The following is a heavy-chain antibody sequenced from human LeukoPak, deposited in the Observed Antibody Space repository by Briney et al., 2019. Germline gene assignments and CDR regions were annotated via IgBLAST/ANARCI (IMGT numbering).Heavy chain of an antibody. CDR1: GFTFSSYG. Sequence: PGGSLRLSCAASGFTFSSYGMHWVRQAPGKGLELVAVISYDGNKETYADSVKGRFTISRDNSKNTLYLQMNSLRVEDTAVYHCARAITAMVTDYWGQGTLVTVSS. J-gene: IGHJ4*02. V-gene: IGHV3-30*03. CDR3: ARAITAMVTDY. D-gene: IGHD5-18*01. CDR2: ISYDGNKE.